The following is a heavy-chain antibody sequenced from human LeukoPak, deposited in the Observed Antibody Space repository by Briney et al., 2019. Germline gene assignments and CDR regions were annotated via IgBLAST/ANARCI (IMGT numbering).Heavy chain of an antibody. D-gene: IGHD6-25*01. CDR1: GFTFSSYS. J-gene: IGHJ4*02. V-gene: IGHV3-21*01. CDR3: ANEGRLQTVGYFDY. Sequence: GGSLRLSCAASGFTFSSYSMNWVRQTPVKGLEWVSLISSSSNYIYYADSVKGRFTISRDNAKNSLYLQMNSLRAEDTAVYYCANEGRLQTVGYFDYWGQGTLVTVSS. CDR2: ISSSSNYI.